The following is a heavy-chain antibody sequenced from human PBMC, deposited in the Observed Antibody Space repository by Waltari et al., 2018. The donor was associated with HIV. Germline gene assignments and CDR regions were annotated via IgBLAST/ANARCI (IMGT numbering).Heavy chain of an antibody. CDR2: ISSSSSSYI. Sequence: EVLLVESGGGLVKPGGSLCLSCAASGFTFTTYIMSWVRQAPGKGLEGVSSISSSSSSYIFYADSVKGRFTISRDNTKNSLYLQMDSLRDDDTAVYYCAREMATVYVDYWGQGTLVTVSS. D-gene: IGHD4-17*01. CDR1: GFTFTTYI. V-gene: IGHV3-21*02. CDR3: AREMATVYVDY. J-gene: IGHJ4*02.